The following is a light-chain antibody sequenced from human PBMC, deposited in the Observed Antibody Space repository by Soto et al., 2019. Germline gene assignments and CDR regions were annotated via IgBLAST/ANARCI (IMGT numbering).Light chain of an antibody. CDR2: DAS. Sequence: DIQMTQSPSSLSASVGDRVTITCQASQVISDHLNWYQHIPGKAPRLLMYDASSLEAGVPLRFRGSGSGTDFTFTIVSLQPEDIATYYCQQYDDLPWTFGQGTKVEIK. J-gene: IGKJ1*01. CDR1: QVISDH. CDR3: QQYDDLPWT. V-gene: IGKV1-33*01.